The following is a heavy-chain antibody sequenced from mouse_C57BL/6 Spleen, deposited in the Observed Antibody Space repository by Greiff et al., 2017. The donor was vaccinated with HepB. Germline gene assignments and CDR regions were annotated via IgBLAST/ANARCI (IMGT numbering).Heavy chain of an antibody. Sequence: EVKVVESGAELVKPGASVKLSCTASGFNIKDYYMHWVKQRTEQGLEWIGRIDPEDGETKYAPKFQGKATITADTSSNTAYLQLSSLTSEDTAVYYCARGVYDGPWFADWGQGTLVTVSA. CDR1: GFNIKDYY. J-gene: IGHJ3*01. CDR2: IDPEDGET. V-gene: IGHV14-2*01. CDR3: ARGVYDGPWFAD. D-gene: IGHD2-3*01.